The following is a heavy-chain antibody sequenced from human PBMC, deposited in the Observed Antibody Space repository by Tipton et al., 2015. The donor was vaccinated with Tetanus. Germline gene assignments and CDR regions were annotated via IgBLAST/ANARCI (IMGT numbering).Heavy chain of an antibody. J-gene: IGHJ5*02. Sequence: SLRLSCAASGFTFSHYWMSWVRQAPGRGLEWVASIKQDGSDKNYVDSVNGRFTISRDNANNSLYLQMSSPRAEDTAVYYCATLRWGDAWGQVTLVIVSS. CDR1: GFTFSHYW. CDR2: IKQDGSDK. V-gene: IGHV3-7*01. D-gene: IGHD2-21*01. CDR3: ATLRWGDA.